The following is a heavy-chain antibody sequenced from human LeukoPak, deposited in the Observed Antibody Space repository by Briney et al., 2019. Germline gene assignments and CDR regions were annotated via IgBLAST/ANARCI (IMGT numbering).Heavy chain of an antibody. CDR3: ARAGLYSGSYGGDY. D-gene: IGHD1-26*01. CDR2: MNPNSGNT. Sequence: GASVKVSCKASGYTFTSYDINWVRQATGQGLEWMGWMNPNSGNTGYAQKFQGRVTMTRNTSISTAYMALSSLRSDDTAVYYCARAGLYSGSYGGDYWGQGTLVTVSS. CDR1: GYTFTSYD. V-gene: IGHV1-8*01. J-gene: IGHJ4*02.